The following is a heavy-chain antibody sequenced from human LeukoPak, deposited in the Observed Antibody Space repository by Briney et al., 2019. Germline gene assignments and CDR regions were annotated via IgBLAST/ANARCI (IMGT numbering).Heavy chain of an antibody. Sequence: SGTLSLTCAISGGSISSSNWWSWVRQPPGKGLEWIGEIYHSGSTNYSPSLKSRVTISVDTSKNQFSLKLSSVTAADTAVYYCARGNYDSSGYYYGFDYWGQGTLVTVSS. CDR2: IYHSGST. CDR1: GGSISSSNW. CDR3: ARGNYDSSGYYYGFDY. J-gene: IGHJ4*02. D-gene: IGHD3-22*01. V-gene: IGHV4-4*02.